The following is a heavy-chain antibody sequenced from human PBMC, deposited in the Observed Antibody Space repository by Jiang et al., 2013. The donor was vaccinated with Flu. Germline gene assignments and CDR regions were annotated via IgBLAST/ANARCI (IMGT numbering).Heavy chain of an antibody. V-gene: IGHV5-51*01. CDR2: IYPGDSDT. Sequence: AEVKKPGESLRISCKGSGYSFTNYWIAWVRQMPGKGLEWMGIIYPGDSDTTYSPSFQGQVTISVDKSINTASLQWNSLKASDTAIYYCARRGYSASAGYDYWGRGNPWSPSPQ. J-gene: IGHJ4*02. CDR3: ARRGYSASAGYDY. CDR1: GYSFTNYW. D-gene: IGHD2-2*02.